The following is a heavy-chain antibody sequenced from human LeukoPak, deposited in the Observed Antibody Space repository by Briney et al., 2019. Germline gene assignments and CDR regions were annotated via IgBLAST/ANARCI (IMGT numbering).Heavy chain of an antibody. J-gene: IGHJ4*02. CDR1: GESFSAFY. Sequence: KASETLSLTCAVYGESFSAFYWTWIRQPPEKGLEWIGEINHGGSTNYNPSLSSRVTITVDTSKRQFSLNLTSVTAADTAVYYCATWNAKTHSHDDWGQGTLVTVPS. D-gene: IGHD1-1*01. V-gene: IGHV4-34*01. CDR2: INHGGST. CDR3: ATWNAKTHSHDD.